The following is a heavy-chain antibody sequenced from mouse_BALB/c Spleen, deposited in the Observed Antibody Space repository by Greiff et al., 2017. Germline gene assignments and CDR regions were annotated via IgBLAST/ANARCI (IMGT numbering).Heavy chain of an antibody. J-gene: IGHJ2*01. Sequence: QVQLQQPGAELVKPGAPVKLSCKASGYTFTSYWMNWVKQRPGRGLEWIGRIDPSDSETHYNQKFKDKATLTVDKSSSTAYIQLSSLTSEDSAVYYCGKGGGYYFDYWGQGTTLTVSS. V-gene: IGHV1-69*02. CDR1: GYTFTSYW. CDR3: GKGGGYYFDY. CDR2: IDPSDSET.